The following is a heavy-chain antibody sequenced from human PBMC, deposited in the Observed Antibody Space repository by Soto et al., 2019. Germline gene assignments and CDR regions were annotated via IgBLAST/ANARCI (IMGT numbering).Heavy chain of an antibody. V-gene: IGHV3-30-3*01. CDR3: ARDLSGSGD. CDR1: GFAFSSYA. D-gene: IGHD3-10*01. J-gene: IGHJ4*02. Sequence: QVQLVESGGGVVQPGRSLRLSCAASGFAFSSYAMHWVRQAPGKGLEWVAVISYDGSNKYYADSVKGRFPISRDNSKNTLYLQMNSLRAEDTAVYYCARDLSGSGDWGQGTLVTVSS. CDR2: ISYDGSNK.